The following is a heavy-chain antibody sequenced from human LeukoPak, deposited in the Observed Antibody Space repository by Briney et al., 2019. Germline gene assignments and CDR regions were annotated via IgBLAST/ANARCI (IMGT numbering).Heavy chain of an antibody. V-gene: IGHV1-69*13. J-gene: IGHJ4*02. Sequence: SVKVSCKASGGTFSSYAISWVRQAPGQGLEWMGGIIPIFGTANYAQKFQGRVTITADESTSTAYMELSSLRSEDTAVYYCATDKETQLALDYWGQGTLVTVSS. D-gene: IGHD3-3*02. CDR2: IIPIFGTA. CDR3: ATDKETQLALDY. CDR1: GGTFSSYA.